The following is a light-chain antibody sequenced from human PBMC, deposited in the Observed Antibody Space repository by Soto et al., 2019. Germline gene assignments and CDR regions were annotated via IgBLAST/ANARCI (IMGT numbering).Light chain of an antibody. CDR1: QDISNS. Sequence: DIQMTQSPSSLSASVGDRVTITYQASQDISNSLNWYQQKPGKAPKLLIYDASNLETGVPSRFSGSGSGTDFTFTISSLQTEDIATYYCQQYDNLPTFGGGTKVEFK. V-gene: IGKV1-33*01. CDR3: QQYDNLPT. J-gene: IGKJ4*01. CDR2: DAS.